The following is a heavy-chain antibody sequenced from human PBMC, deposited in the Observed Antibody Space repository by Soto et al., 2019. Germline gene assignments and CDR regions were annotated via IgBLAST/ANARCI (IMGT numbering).Heavy chain of an antibody. D-gene: IGHD3-10*01. CDR2: ISSSSSYI. Sequence: GGSLRLSCAASGFTFSSYSMNWVRQAPGKGLEWVSSISSSSSYIYYADSVKGRFTISRDNAKNSLYLQMNSLRAEDTAVYYCARDGSGSYEGMDVWGQGTTVTVSS. J-gene: IGHJ6*02. CDR3: ARDGSGSYEGMDV. V-gene: IGHV3-21*01. CDR1: GFTFSSYS.